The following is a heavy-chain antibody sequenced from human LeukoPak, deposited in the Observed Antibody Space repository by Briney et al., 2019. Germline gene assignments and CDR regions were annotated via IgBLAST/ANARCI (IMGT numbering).Heavy chain of an antibody. CDR3: ASHSSGYSPFDY. V-gene: IGHV1-2*02. Sequence: ASVKVSCKASGYTFTSYYMHWVRQAPGQGLEWMGIINPSGGGTNYAQKFQGRVTMTRDTSISTAYMELSRLRSDDTAVYYCASHSSGYSPFDYWGQGTLVTVSS. D-gene: IGHD3-22*01. CDR1: GYTFTSYY. J-gene: IGHJ4*02. CDR2: INPSGGGT.